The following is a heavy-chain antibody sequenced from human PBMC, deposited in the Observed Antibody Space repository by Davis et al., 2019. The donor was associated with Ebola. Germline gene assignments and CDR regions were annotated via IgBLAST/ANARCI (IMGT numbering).Heavy chain of an antibody. J-gene: IGHJ6*03. CDR1: GFTFSSYG. CDR2: ISGSGGST. Sequence: PGGSLRLSCVASGFTFSSYGMSWVRQAPGKGLEWVAIISGSGGSTHYVDSVKGRFTISRDNSKNSLYLQMNSLRAEDTAVYYCAKDVATFGVDIRGMENCYMDVWGKGTTVTVSS. CDR3: AKDVATFGVDIRGMENCYMDV. V-gene: IGHV3-23*01. D-gene: IGHD3-3*01.